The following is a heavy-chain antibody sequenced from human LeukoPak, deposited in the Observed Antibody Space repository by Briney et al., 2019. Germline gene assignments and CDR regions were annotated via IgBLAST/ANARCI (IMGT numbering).Heavy chain of an antibody. V-gene: IGHV4-30-2*01. Sequence: PSETLSLTCAVSGGSISSGGYSWSWIRQPPGKGLEWIGYIYHSGSTYYNPSLKSRVTISVDRSKNQFSLKLSSVTAADTAVYYCARGPLGDYENWFDPRGQGTLVTVSS. J-gene: IGHJ5*02. CDR3: ARGPLGDYENWFDP. CDR2: IYHSGST. D-gene: IGHD4-17*01. CDR1: GGSISSGGYS.